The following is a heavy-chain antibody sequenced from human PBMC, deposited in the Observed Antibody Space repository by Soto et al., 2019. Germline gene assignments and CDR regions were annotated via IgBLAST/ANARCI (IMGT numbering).Heavy chain of an antibody. J-gene: IGHJ4*02. CDR3: AKDREWLIDY. Sequence: VQLVESGGGVVQPGRSLRLSCAASGFTFSSYGMHWVRQAPGKGLEWVAVISYDGSNKYYADSVKGRFTISRDNSKNTLYLQMNSLRAEDTAVYYCAKDREWLIDYWGQGTLVTVSS. CDR1: GFTFSSYG. CDR2: ISYDGSNK. V-gene: IGHV3-30*18. D-gene: IGHD5-12*01.